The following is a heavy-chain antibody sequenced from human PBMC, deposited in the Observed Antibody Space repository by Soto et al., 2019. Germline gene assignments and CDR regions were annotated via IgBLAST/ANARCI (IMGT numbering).Heavy chain of an antibody. Sequence: SETLSLTCAVSGGSISSSNWWSWVRQPPGKGLEWIGEIYHSGSTNYNPSLKSRVTISVDKSKNQFPLKLSSVAAADTAVYYCARGGGGKIGYYYYYYGMDVWGQGTTVTVSS. CDR3: ARGGGGKIGYYYYYYGMDV. D-gene: IGHD2-15*01. V-gene: IGHV4-4*02. J-gene: IGHJ6*02. CDR1: GGSISSSNW. CDR2: IYHSGST.